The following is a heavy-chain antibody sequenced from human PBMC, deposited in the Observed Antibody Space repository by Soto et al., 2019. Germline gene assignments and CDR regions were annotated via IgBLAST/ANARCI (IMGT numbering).Heavy chain of an antibody. CDR1: GGSISSSNW. D-gene: IGHD2-15*01. CDR2: IYHSGST. Sequence: SSETLSLTCAVSGGSISSSNWWSWVRQPPGKGLEWIGEIYHSGSTNYNPSLKSRVTISVDKSKNQFSLKLSSVTAADTAVYYCAGTDCSGGSCYYYYGMDVWGQGTTVTVSS. V-gene: IGHV4-4*02. CDR3: AGTDCSGGSCYYYYGMDV. J-gene: IGHJ6*02.